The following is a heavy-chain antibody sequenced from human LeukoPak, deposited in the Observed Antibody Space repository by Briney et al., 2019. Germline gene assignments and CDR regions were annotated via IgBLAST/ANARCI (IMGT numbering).Heavy chain of an antibody. CDR1: GFTFSSYW. J-gene: IGHJ2*01. Sequence: GGSLRLSCAASGFTFSSYWMHWVRQAPGKGLVWVSRINSDGSSTSYADSVKGRFTISRDNSKNTLYLQMNSLRAEDTAVYYCARDTNWGRWYFDLWGRGTLVTVSS. V-gene: IGHV3-74*01. CDR2: INSDGSST. D-gene: IGHD7-27*01. CDR3: ARDTNWGRWYFDL.